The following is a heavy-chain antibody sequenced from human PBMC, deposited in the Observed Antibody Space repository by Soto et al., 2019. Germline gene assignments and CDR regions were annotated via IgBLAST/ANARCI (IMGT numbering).Heavy chain of an antibody. Sequence: GGSLRLSCAASGFTFDDYAMHWVRQAPGKGLEWVSLISGDGGSTYYADSVKGRFTISRDNSKNSLYLQMNSLRTEDTALYYCAKGSKGVGYESSGYYYWGQGTLVTVSS. V-gene: IGHV3-43*02. CDR3: AKGSKGVGYESSGYYY. CDR1: GFTFDDYA. J-gene: IGHJ4*02. CDR2: ISGDGGST. D-gene: IGHD3-22*01.